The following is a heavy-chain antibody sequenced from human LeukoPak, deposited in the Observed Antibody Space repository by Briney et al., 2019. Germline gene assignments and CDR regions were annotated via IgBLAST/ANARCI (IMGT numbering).Heavy chain of an antibody. CDR2: IRNDGSIK. J-gene: IGHJ4*02. D-gene: IGHD3-22*01. CDR3: AKGGYDSSGPLDY. Sequence: GGSLRLSCTASGFTFSNYGMHWVRQAPGKGLEWVAFIRNDGSIKYYADSVKGRFTISRDNSRNTLYLQMNSLRAEDTAVYYCAKGGYDSSGPLDYWGQGTLVTVSS. V-gene: IGHV3-30*02. CDR1: GFTFSNYG.